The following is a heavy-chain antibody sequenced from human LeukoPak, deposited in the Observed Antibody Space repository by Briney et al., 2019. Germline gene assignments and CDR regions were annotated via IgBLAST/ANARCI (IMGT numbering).Heavy chain of an antibody. CDR3: ARVSPTTVVTPDQGFFDY. J-gene: IGHJ4*02. Sequence: GASVKVSCKASGYTFTGYYMHWVRQAPGQGLEWMGRINPNSGGTNYAQKFQGRVTMTRDTSISTAYMELSSLRSEDMAVYYCARVSPTTVVTPDQGFFDYWGQGTLVTVSS. CDR1: GYTFTGYY. V-gene: IGHV1-2*06. D-gene: IGHD4-23*01. CDR2: INPNSGGT.